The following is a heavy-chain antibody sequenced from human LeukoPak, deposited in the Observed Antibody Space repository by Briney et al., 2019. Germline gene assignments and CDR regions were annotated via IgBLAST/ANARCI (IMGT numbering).Heavy chain of an antibody. CDR1: GFTFSSYA. J-gene: IGHJ4*02. Sequence: GGSLRLSCAASGFTFSSYAMSWVRQAPGKGLEWVPGISGSGDSTYYADSVKGRFTISRDKSRDTLYLQMNSLGAADTAVYYCAKDLTPGNAWGSYRSDYWGQGTLVTVSS. D-gene: IGHD3-16*02. CDR2: ISGSGDST. CDR3: AKDLTPGNAWGSYRSDY. V-gene: IGHV3-23*01.